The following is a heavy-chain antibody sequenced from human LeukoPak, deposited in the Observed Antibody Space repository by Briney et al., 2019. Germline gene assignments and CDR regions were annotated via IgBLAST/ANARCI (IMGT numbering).Heavy chain of an antibody. CDR1: GGSISSSSYY. Sequence: SETLSLTCTVSGGSISSSSYYWGWIRQPPGKGLEWIGSFYYSGGTYYNPSLKSRVTIFVDTFKNQFSLKLSSVTAADTAVYYCAGHKYDPVGGYWGQGTLVTVSS. CDR3: AGHKYDPVGGY. J-gene: IGHJ4*02. D-gene: IGHD4-23*01. V-gene: IGHV4-39*01. CDR2: FYYSGGT.